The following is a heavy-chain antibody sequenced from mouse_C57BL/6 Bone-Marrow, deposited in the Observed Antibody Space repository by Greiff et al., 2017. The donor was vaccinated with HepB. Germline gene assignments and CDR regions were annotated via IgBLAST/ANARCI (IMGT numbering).Heavy chain of an antibody. CDR1: GFTFSSYA. CDR3: TRGGGGYDSY. CDR2: ISSGGDYI. Sequence: EVMLVESGEGLVKPGGSLKLSCAASGFTFSSYAMSWVRQTPEKRLEWVAYISSGGDYIYYADTVKGRFTISRDNARNTLYLQMSSLKSEDTAMYYCTRGGGGYDSYWGQGTLVTVSA. J-gene: IGHJ3*01. D-gene: IGHD2-10*02. V-gene: IGHV5-9-1*02.